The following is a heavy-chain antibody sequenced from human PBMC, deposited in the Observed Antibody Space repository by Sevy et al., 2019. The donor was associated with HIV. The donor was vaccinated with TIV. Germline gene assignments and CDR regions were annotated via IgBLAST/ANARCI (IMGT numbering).Heavy chain of an antibody. CDR1: GFTFSSYA. Sequence: GGSLRLSCAASGFTFSSYAMSWVRQAPGKGLEWVSAIGGSGRSTYYGGSVKCRFTISRDNSKNTLYLQMNSLRAEDTAVYYCAKDSGSYLYDAFDIWGQGTMVTVSS. CDR2: IGGSGRST. V-gene: IGHV3-23*01. J-gene: IGHJ3*02. D-gene: IGHD1-26*01. CDR3: AKDSGSYLYDAFDI.